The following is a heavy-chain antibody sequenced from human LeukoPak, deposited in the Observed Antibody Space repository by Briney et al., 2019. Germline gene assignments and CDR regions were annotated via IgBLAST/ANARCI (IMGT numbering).Heavy chain of an antibody. CDR1: GGSISSYY. Sequence: SETLSLICTVSGGSISSYYWSWIRQPAGKGLDWIGRIYTSGGTDYNPSLKSRVIMSVDTSKNHLSLKLTSVPAADTAVYYCARDSGTTGEVKFDPWGQGILVTVSS. J-gene: IGHJ5*02. V-gene: IGHV4-4*07. CDR3: ARDSGTTGEVKFDP. D-gene: IGHD3-10*01. CDR2: IYTSGGT.